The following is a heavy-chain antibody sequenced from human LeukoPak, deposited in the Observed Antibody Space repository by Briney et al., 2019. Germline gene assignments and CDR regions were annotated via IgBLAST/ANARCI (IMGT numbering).Heavy chain of an antibody. CDR2: MNPNSGNT. J-gene: IGHJ6*02. V-gene: IGHV1-8*01. CDR1: GYTFTSYD. Sequence: ASVKVSCKASGYTFTSYDINWVRQATGQGLEWMGWMNPNSGNTGYAQKFQGRVTMTRNTSISTAYMELSSLRSEDTAVYYCARVGCSSTSCKPYYYYYGMDVWGQGTTVTVSS. D-gene: IGHD2-2*01. CDR3: ARVGCSSTSCKPYYYYYGMDV.